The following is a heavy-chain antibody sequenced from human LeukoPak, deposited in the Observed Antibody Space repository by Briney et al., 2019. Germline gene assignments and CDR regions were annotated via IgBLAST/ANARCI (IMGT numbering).Heavy chain of an antibody. J-gene: IGHJ5*02. CDR3: ASQTYSYYGDSGWFDP. CDR1: GGSISSSSYY. Sequence: SETLSLTCTVSGGSISSSSYYWGWFRQPPGKGLDWIGSIYYSGRTYYSPSLKSRVTISVDTSKNQFSLKLSSVTAADPAVYSCASQTYSYYGDSGWFDPWGQGTLVTVSS. V-gene: IGHV4-39*01. CDR2: IYYSGRT. D-gene: IGHD3-3*01.